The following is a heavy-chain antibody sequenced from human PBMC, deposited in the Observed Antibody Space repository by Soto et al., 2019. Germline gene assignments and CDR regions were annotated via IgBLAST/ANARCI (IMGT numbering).Heavy chain of an antibody. CDR2: IKQDGSEK. D-gene: IGHD7-27*01. Sequence: GGSLRLSCVASGFTFSSYWMSWVRQAPGKGLEWVANIKQDGSEKYYVDSVKGRFTISRDNAKNSLYLQMNSLRAEDTAVYYCARDDTGAYYFDYWGQGTLVTVSS. V-gene: IGHV3-7*03. CDR1: GFTFSSYW. J-gene: IGHJ4*02. CDR3: ARDDTGAYYFDY.